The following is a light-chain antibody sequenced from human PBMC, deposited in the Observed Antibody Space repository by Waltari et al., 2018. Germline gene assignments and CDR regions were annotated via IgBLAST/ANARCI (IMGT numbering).Light chain of an antibody. CDR3: QTWDSSLVV. Sequence: SYDLTQPPSVSVSPGQTVTISCSGHNLGNKYVSWYQQKAGQAPLLVVYARDSRPSGIPERCSGSNSDTTATLTISGTQAIDEADYYCQTWDSSLVVFGGGTKLTVL. V-gene: IGLV3-1*01. CDR2: ARD. J-gene: IGLJ2*01. CDR1: NLGNKY.